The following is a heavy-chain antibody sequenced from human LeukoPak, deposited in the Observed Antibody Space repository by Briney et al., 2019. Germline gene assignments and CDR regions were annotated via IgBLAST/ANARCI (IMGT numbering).Heavy chain of an antibody. Sequence: GGSLGLSCAASGFTFSSYEMNWVRQAPGRGLEWVSYISSSGSTIYYADSVKGRFTISRDNAKNSLYLQMNSLRAEDTAVYYCARDYSCTDYYYGMDVWGQGTTVTVSS. CDR2: ISSSGSTI. CDR3: ARDYSCTDYYYGMDV. V-gene: IGHV3-48*03. CDR1: GFTFSSYE. D-gene: IGHD1-26*01. J-gene: IGHJ6*02.